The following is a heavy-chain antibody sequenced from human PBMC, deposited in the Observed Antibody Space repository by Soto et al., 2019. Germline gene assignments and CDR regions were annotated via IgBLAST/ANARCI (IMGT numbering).Heavy chain of an antibody. D-gene: IGHD5-18*01. J-gene: IGHJ4*02. V-gene: IGHV3-30-3*01. CDR2: ISYDGSNK. Sequence: GGSLRLSCAASGFTFSSYAMHWVRQAPGKGLEWVAVISYDGSNKYYADSVEGRFTISRDNSKNTLYLQMNSLRAEDTAVYYCARDKRFYSYPDYWGQGTLVTVSS. CDR1: GFTFSSYA. CDR3: ARDKRFYSYPDY.